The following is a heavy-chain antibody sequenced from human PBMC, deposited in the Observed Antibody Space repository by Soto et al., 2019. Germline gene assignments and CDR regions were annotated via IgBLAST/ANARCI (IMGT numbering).Heavy chain of an antibody. V-gene: IGHV1-69*01. CDR2: IIPIFGTA. Sequence: QVQLVQSGAEVKKPGASVKVSCKASGYTFTSYDINWVRQATGQGLEWMGGIIPIFGTANYAQKFQGRVTITADESTSTAYMELSSLRSEDTAVYYCARVFGSKVHRWGQGTLVTVSS. CDR1: GYTFTSYD. D-gene: IGHD4-4*01. CDR3: ARVFGSKVHR. J-gene: IGHJ4*02.